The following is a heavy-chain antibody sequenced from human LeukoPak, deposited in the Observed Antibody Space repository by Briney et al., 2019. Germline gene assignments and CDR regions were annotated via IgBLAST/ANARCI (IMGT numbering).Heavy chain of an antibody. V-gene: IGHV4-34*01. CDR3: ARGLHSESSYRQRPGWFDP. CDR2: INHSGST. J-gene: IGHJ5*02. D-gene: IGHD1-26*01. CDR1: GGSFSGYY. Sequence: PSETLSLTCAVYGGSFSGYYWSWIRQPPGKGLEWIGEINHSGSTNYNPSLKSRVTISLDTSKNQFSLKLSSVTAADTAVYYCARGLHSESSYRQRPGWFDPWGQGTLVTVSS.